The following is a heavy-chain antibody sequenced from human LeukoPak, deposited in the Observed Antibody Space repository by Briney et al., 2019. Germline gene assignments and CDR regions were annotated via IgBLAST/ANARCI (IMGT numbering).Heavy chain of an antibody. J-gene: IGHJ6*03. D-gene: IGHD2-15*01. CDR1: GYTFTGYY. CDR3: ARRRVVVARGYYYMDV. Sequence: ASVKVSCKASGYTFTGYYMHWVRQAPGQGLEWMGWINSNSGGTNYAQKFQGRVTMTRDTSISTAYMELSRLRSDDTAVYYCARRRVVVARGYYYMDVWGKGTTVTVSS. V-gene: IGHV1-2*02. CDR2: INSNSGGT.